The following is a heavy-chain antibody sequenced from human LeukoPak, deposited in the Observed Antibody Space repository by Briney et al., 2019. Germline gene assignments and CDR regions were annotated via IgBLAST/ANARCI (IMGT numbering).Heavy chain of an antibody. D-gene: IGHD3-16*01. Sequence: GGSLRLSCAASGFTFTKYGMSWVRQAPGKGLEWVSAISASGDSTDYADSVRGRFTISRDNARNTLSLQMNSLRAEDTAVYYCAKDLWARGGLYTDLFDYWGQGTLVTVSS. CDR1: GFTFTKYG. J-gene: IGHJ4*02. V-gene: IGHV3-23*01. CDR3: AKDLWARGGLYTDLFDY. CDR2: ISASGDST.